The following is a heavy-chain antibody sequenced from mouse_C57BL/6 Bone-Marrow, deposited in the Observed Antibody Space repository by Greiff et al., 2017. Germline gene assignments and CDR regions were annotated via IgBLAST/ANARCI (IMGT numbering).Heavy chain of an antibody. Sequence: VQLQQPGAELVKPGASVKLSCKASGYTFTSYWMHWVKQRPGQGLEWIGMIHPNSGSTNYNEKFKVKAKLTVDKSSSTAYMELSSLTSEDSAVYYCSRGNYYGSTFYAMDYWGQGTSVTVSS. CDR2: IHPNSGST. CDR3: SRGNYYGSTFYAMDY. J-gene: IGHJ4*01. CDR1: GYTFTSYW. V-gene: IGHV1-64*01. D-gene: IGHD1-1*01.